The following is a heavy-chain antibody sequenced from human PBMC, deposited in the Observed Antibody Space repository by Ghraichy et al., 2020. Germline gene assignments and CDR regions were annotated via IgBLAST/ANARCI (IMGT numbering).Heavy chain of an antibody. CDR2: IKEDGSEK. D-gene: IGHD2-2*01. CDR1: GFTFSDHW. CDR3: ARGLWAGHCTSASCHPNWFDP. V-gene: IGHV3-7*01. J-gene: IGHJ5*02. Sequence: GGSLRLSCAASGFTFSDHWMSWVRQAPGKGLEWVAYIKEDGSEKHYVDSVKGRFTISRDNAKNSLYVQMNSLRTEDTAVYYCARGLWAGHCTSASCHPNWFDPWGQGTLVTVSS.